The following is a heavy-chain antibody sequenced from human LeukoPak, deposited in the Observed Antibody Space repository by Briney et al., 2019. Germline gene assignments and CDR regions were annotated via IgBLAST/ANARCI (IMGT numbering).Heavy chain of an antibody. Sequence: GGSLRLSCAASGFTFSSYSKNWVRQAPGKGLEWVSSISSSSSYIYYADSVKGRFTISRDNAKNSLYLQMNSLRAEDTAVYYCARPGYYDSSGYYYVFDYWGQGTLVTVSS. CDR1: GFTFSSYS. CDR2: ISSSSSYI. V-gene: IGHV3-21*01. J-gene: IGHJ4*02. D-gene: IGHD3-22*01. CDR3: ARPGYYDSSGYYYVFDY.